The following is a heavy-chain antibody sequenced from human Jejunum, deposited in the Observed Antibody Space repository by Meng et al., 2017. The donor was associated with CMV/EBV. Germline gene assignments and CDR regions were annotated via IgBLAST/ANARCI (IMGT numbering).Heavy chain of an antibody. CDR3: AKDEGVGTTSRFDS. D-gene: IGHD1-26*01. CDR1: GFTFSSYA. CDR2: ISGSSGST. J-gene: IGHJ4*02. V-gene: IGHV3-23*01. Sequence: GFTFSSYAMSWVRQAPGKGLEWVSGISGSSGSTYYADSVKGRFTISRDNSKNTLYLQMNSLRAEDTAVYYCAKDEGVGTTSRFDSWGQGTLVTVSS.